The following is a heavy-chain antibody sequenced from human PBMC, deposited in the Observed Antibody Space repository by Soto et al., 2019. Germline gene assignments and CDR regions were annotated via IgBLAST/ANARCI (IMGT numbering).Heavy chain of an antibody. D-gene: IGHD3-10*01. V-gene: IGHV4-4*02. CDR2: MHHSGST. CDR3: ARTSGGTYSFDP. J-gene: IGHJ5*02. Sequence: QVQLQESGPGLVEPSGTLSLTCAVSGDSITNNNWWTWVRQSPGKGLEWIGEMHHSGSTDYNPSLRSRVTISVDKSKNQFSLNLSSVTAADSAVYYCARTSGGTYSFDPWGQGTLVTVSS. CDR1: GDSITNNNW.